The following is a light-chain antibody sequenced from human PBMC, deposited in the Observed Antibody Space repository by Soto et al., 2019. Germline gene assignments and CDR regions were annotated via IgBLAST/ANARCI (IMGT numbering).Light chain of an antibody. CDR2: EVT. CDR1: SSDVGAYNY. J-gene: IGLJ1*01. CDR3: SSFTSRNTLV. V-gene: IGLV2-14*01. Sequence: QSALTQPASVSGSPGQSITISCTGTSSDVGAYNYVSWYQQHPGKASKLIIYEVTYRPSGVSHRFSGSKSANTASLSISGLQTEDEADYYCSSFTSRNTLVFGTGTKLTVL.